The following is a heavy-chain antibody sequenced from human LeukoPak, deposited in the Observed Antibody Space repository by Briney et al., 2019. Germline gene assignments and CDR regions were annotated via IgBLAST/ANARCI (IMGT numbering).Heavy chain of an antibody. J-gene: IGHJ3*02. Sequence: PGGSLRLSCAASGFTFSSYEMNWVRQAPGKGLEWVSYISSSGSTIYYADSVKGRFTISRDNAKNSLYLQMNSLRAEDTAVYYCAVVVVPAAEPVPDAFDIWGQGTMVTVSS. CDR3: AVVVVPAAEPVPDAFDI. V-gene: IGHV3-48*03. CDR2: ISSSGSTI. D-gene: IGHD2-2*01. CDR1: GFTFSSYE.